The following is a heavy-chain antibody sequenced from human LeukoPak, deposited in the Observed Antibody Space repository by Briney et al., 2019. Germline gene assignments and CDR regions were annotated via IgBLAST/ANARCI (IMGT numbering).Heavy chain of an antibody. CDR3: GRAFPPLRTSSAGDL. J-gene: IGHJ1*01. CDR2: ISGRSSHV. Sequence: PGGSLRLSCTASGFSFSDYDMNWVRQAPGKGLEWVSAISGRSSHVYYGESVKGRFTISRDNAKNSLYLQLDSLGVEDTAVYYCGRAFPPLRTSSAGDLWGQGTLVTVSS. D-gene: IGHD3-16*01. V-gene: IGHV3-21*01. CDR1: GFSFSDYD.